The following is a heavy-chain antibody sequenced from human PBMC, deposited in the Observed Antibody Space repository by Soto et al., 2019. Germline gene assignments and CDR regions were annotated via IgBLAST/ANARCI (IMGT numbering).Heavy chain of an antibody. CDR1: GGSISSGAYY. CDR2: MHYSGIA. CDR3: ARYSFDNSVYSNWFDP. J-gene: IGHJ5*02. V-gene: IGHV4-31*03. Sequence: QVQLQESGPGLVKPSQTLSLTCTVSGGSISSGAYYWSWIRQHSEKGLEWIGYMHYSGIAYYNPSLTIRVTISVDTSKNQFSLKLSSVTAADTAVYYCARYSFDNSVYSNWFDPWGRGTLFTVSS. D-gene: IGHD3-22*01.